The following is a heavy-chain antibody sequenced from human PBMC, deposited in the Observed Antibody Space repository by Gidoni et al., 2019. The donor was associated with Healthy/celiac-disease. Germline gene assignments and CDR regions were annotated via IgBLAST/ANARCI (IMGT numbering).Heavy chain of an antibody. J-gene: IGHJ6*02. Sequence: EVQLVESGGGLVKPGGSLRLSCAASGFTFSSYSMNWVRQAPGKGLEWVSSISSSSSYIYYADSVKGRFTISRDNAKNSLYLQMNSLRAEDTAVYYCARDPGSSGLDGMDVWGQGTTVTVSS. D-gene: IGHD2-15*01. CDR2: ISSSSSYI. CDR3: ARDPGSSGLDGMDV. CDR1: GFTFSSYS. V-gene: IGHV3-21*01.